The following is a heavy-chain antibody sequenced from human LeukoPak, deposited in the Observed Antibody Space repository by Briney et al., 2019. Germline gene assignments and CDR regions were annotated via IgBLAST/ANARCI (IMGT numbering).Heavy chain of an antibody. CDR3: ARDGYSSSWYEYNWFDP. D-gene: IGHD6-13*01. Sequence: PSETLSLTCTVSGGSFSSGSYYWVWIRQPAGKGLEWIGRIYTSGSTNYNPSLRGRITISVDTPKNQFSLKLSSVTAAATAVYYCARDGYSSSWYEYNWFDPWGQGTLVTVSS. CDR1: GGSFSSGSYY. CDR2: IYTSGST. V-gene: IGHV4-61*02. J-gene: IGHJ5*02.